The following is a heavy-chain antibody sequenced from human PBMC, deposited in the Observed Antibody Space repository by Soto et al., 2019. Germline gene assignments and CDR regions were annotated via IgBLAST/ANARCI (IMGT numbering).Heavy chain of an antibody. Sequence: ASVKVSCKASGYTFTSYDINWVRQATGQGLEWMGWMNPNSGNTGYAQKLQGRVTMTTDTSTSTAYMELRSLRSDDTAVYYCARDPMTTVTTYYYYGMDVWGQGTTVTVSS. CDR3: ARDPMTTVTTYYYYGMDV. CDR1: GYTFTSYD. V-gene: IGHV1-8*01. CDR2: MNPNSGNT. J-gene: IGHJ6*02. D-gene: IGHD4-17*01.